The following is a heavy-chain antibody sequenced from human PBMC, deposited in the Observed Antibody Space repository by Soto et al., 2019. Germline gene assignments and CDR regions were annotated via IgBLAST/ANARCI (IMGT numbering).Heavy chain of an antibody. CDR1: GGSISSYY. D-gene: IGHD3-9*01. Sequence: SETLSLTCTVSGGSISSYYWSWIRQPPGKGLEWIGYIYNSGSTIYNSSLKSRVTISVDTSKNQFSLKLSSVTAADTAVYYCERDRPTYYDILTGYTYGLDVWGQGTTVTVSS. V-gene: IGHV4-59*01. CDR3: ERDRPTYYDILTGYTYGLDV. J-gene: IGHJ6*02. CDR2: IYNSGST.